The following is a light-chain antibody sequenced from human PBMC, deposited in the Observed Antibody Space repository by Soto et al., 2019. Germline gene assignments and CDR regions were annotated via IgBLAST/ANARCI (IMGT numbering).Light chain of an antibody. CDR3: LQHYAFPFT. CDR2: TLS. Sequence: DIQMTQSPSSLSASVGGRVTITCRASQGIGTSLDCFQQKPGTAPKRLIYTLSDLQSGVPSRFSGGGSGTEFTLTISSLQPADSATDYCLQHYAFPFTFGTETKVHV. CDR1: QGIGTS. J-gene: IGKJ3*01. V-gene: IGKV1-17*01.